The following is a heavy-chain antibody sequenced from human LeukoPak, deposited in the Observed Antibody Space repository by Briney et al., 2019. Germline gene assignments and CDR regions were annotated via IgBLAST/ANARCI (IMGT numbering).Heavy chain of an antibody. CDR3: ARALYDFWSGFLDDAFDI. D-gene: IGHD3-3*01. Sequence: KSSETLSLTCAVYGGSFSGYYWSWIRQPPGKGLEWIGEIHHSGSTNYNPSLKSRVTISVDTSKNQFSLKLSSVTAADTAVYYCARALYDFWSGFLDDAFDIWGRGTMVTVSS. CDR2: IHHSGST. CDR1: GGSFSGYY. J-gene: IGHJ3*02. V-gene: IGHV4-34*01.